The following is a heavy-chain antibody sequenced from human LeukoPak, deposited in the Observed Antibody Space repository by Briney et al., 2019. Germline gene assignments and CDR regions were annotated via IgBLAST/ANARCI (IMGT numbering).Heavy chain of an antibody. V-gene: IGHV3-23*01. D-gene: IGHD1-7*01. Sequence: PGGSLRLSCAASEFTFISYWMSWVRQAPGKGLEWVSAISGSGGSTYFADSVKGRFTISRDNSKNTLYLQMNSLRAEDTAVYYSAKKDWNYGDQELYFDYWGQGTLVTVSS. J-gene: IGHJ4*02. CDR1: EFTFISYW. CDR2: ISGSGGST. CDR3: AKKDWNYGDQELYFDY.